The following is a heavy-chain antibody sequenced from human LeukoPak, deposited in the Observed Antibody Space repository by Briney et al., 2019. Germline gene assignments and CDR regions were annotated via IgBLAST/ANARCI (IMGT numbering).Heavy chain of an antibody. V-gene: IGHV4-34*01. CDR3: ASLRPTPTMSQKTPRSSGHFQH. Sequence: PSETLSLTCAVYGGSFSGYYWSWIRQPPGKGLEWIGEINHSGSTNYNPSLKSRVTISVDTSKNQFSLKLSSVTAADTAVYYCASLRPTPTMSQKTPRSSGHFQHWGQGTLVTVSS. D-gene: IGHD3-22*01. CDR1: GGSFSGYY. J-gene: IGHJ1*01. CDR2: INHSGST.